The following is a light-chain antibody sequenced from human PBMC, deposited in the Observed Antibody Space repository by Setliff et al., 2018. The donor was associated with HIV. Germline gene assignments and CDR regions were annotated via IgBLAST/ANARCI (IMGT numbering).Light chain of an antibody. Sequence: DIQMTQSPSTLSASVGDRVSITCRASQSISNRLAWYQQKPGKGPKLLISKASSLESGVPSRFSGSGSGTEFNLTISSLQPDDFATYYCQQYDSYWTFGHGTKVDIK. J-gene: IGKJ1*01. CDR2: KAS. CDR1: QSISNR. CDR3: QQYDSYWT. V-gene: IGKV1-5*03.